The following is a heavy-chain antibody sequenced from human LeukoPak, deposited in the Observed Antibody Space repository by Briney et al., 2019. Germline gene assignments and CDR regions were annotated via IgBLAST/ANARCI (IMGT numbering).Heavy chain of an antibody. CDR1: GYTFTSYA. D-gene: IGHD3-22*01. V-gene: IGHV1-3*03. Sequence: ASVKVSCKASGYTFTSYAMHWVRQAPGQGLGWMGWINAGNGNTKYSQEFKGRVTITRDTSASTAYMEMNSLRSEDMAVYYCARLGYDSSGYYFDYWGQGTLVTVSS. CDR2: INAGNGNT. CDR3: ARLGYDSSGYYFDY. J-gene: IGHJ4*02.